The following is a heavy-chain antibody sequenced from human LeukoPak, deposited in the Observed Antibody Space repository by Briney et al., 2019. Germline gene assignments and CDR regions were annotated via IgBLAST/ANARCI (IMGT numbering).Heavy chain of an antibody. D-gene: IGHD4-17*01. CDR3: AKHLRAYGDHSNWFDP. CDR1: GFTFSSFG. Sequence: PGGSLRLSCAASGFTFSSFGMHWVRQAPGKGLEWVAFIRYDGSNKYYADSVKGRFTISRDNSKNTLYLQMNSLRAEDTAVYYCAKHLRAYGDHSNWFDPWGQGTLVTVSS. J-gene: IGHJ5*02. V-gene: IGHV3-30*02. CDR2: IRYDGSNK.